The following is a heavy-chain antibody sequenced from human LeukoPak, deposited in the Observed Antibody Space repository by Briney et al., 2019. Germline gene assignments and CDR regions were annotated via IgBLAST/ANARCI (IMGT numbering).Heavy chain of an antibody. D-gene: IGHD6-13*01. CDR1: GFTFSSYS. CDR3: ARDIAAAGTAGHDY. Sequence: GGSLRLSCAASGFTFSSYSMNWVRQAPGKGLEWVSSISSSSGYIYYADSVKGRFTISRDNAKNSLYLQMNSLRAEDTAVYYCARDIAAAGTAGHDYWGQGTLVTVSS. V-gene: IGHV3-21*01. CDR2: ISSSSGYI. J-gene: IGHJ4*02.